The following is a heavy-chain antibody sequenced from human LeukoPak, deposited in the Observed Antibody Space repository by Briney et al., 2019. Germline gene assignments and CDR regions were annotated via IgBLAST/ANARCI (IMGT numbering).Heavy chain of an antibody. J-gene: IGHJ6*03. D-gene: IGHD5-18*01. V-gene: IGHV1-69*05. Sequence: AASVTVSFTSSGGTFSSYAISWVRQAPGQGLEWMGGIIPIFGTANYAQKFQGRVTITTDESTSTAYMELSSLRSEDTAVYYCARVVRYSYGNYYYYYMDVWGKGTTVTVSS. CDR1: GGTFSSYA. CDR2: IIPIFGTA. CDR3: ARVVRYSYGNYYYYYMDV.